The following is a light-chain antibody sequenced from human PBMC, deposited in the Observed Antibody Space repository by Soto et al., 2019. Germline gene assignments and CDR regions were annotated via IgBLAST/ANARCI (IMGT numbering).Light chain of an antibody. CDR1: QSISNY. V-gene: IGKV1-39*01. Sequence: DIQMTQSPSSLSASVGDRVTITCRASQSISNYLNWYQQKPGKAPNLLIYATSTLQSVVPSRFSGSGSGTDFTLPISSLQPEDFATYYCQQTYSSPETFAQGTKVEI. CDR2: ATS. CDR3: QQTYSSPET. J-gene: IGKJ1*01.